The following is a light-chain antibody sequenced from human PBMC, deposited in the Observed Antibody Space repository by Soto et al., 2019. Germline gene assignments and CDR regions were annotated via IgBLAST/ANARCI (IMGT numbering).Light chain of an antibody. V-gene: IGKV3-11*01. CDR1: QSVSSY. CDR2: DAS. J-gene: IGKJ2*01. CDR3: QQRSNWPPMYT. Sequence: EIVLTQSPATLSLSPGERATLSCRASQSVSSYLAWYQQKPGQAPRLLIYDASNRATGIPARFXXXGXXTXXXXXXXXXXXXDFAVYYCQQRSNWPPMYTFGQGTKLEIK.